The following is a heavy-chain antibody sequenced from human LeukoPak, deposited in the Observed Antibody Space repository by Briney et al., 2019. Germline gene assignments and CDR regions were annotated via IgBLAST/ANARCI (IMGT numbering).Heavy chain of an antibody. CDR2: ITNDGSST. V-gene: IGHV3-74*01. D-gene: IGHD1-14*01. CDR1: GLTFSSHW. CDR3: ATQQGGNPAY. J-gene: IGHJ4*02. Sequence: GGSLRLSCAASGLTFSSHWMHWVRQAPGKGLVWVSRITNDGSSTTYADSVKGRFTVSRDNAKNMLYLQVNSLRAEDTAVHYCATQQGGNPAYWGQGTLVTVSS.